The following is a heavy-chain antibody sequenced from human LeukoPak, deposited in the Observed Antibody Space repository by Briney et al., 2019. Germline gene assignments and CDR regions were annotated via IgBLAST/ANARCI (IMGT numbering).Heavy chain of an antibody. CDR3: ARGLGTFAYRGHAFDY. CDR2: IKSNGDTI. CDR1: GFTFSSHS. D-gene: IGHD3-16*01. Sequence: GGSLRLSCAASGFTFSSHSMNWVRQAPGKGLEWVSYIKSNGDTIHYADSVKGRFTISRDNAKNSLYLQMNSLRAEDTAVYYCARGLGTFAYRGHAFDYWGQGTMVTVSS. V-gene: IGHV3-48*01. J-gene: IGHJ3*01.